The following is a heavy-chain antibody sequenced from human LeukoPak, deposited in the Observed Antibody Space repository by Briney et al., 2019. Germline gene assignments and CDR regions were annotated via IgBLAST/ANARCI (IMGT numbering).Heavy chain of an antibody. CDR3: AREGVDTAMATSFDY. Sequence: ASVKVSCKASGYTFTSYAMNWVRQAPGQGLEWMGWINTNTGNPTYAQGFTGRFVFSLDTSVSTAYLQISSLKAEDTAVYYYAREGVDTAMATSFDYWGQGTLVTVSS. V-gene: IGHV7-4-1*02. D-gene: IGHD5-18*01. J-gene: IGHJ4*02. CDR1: GYTFTSYA. CDR2: INTNTGNP.